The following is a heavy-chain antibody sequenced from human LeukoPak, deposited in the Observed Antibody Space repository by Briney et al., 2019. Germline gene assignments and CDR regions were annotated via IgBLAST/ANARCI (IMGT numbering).Heavy chain of an antibody. V-gene: IGHV1-18*01. Sequence: ASVKVSCKASNYTFTSYGVSWVRQAPGQGLEWMAWINAYNGDTNYAQKFQGRVTLTTDTSTSTAYMELRSLRSDDTAVYYCARDGSGVWFDYWGQGTLVTVSS. CDR3: ARDGSGVWFDY. J-gene: IGHJ4*02. CDR1: NYTFTSYG. CDR2: INAYNGDT. D-gene: IGHD3-10*01.